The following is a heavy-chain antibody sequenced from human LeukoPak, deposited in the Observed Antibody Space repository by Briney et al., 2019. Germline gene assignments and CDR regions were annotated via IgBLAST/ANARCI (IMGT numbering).Heavy chain of an antibody. D-gene: IGHD3-22*01. Sequence: GGSLRLSCAASGFTFSSYSMNWVRQAPGKGLEWVSSISSSSSYIYYADSVKGRITIYGDNAKNSLYLQMNSLRAEDTAVYYCARDISRVYDSSGWNFDYWGQGTLVTVSS. V-gene: IGHV3-21*01. J-gene: IGHJ4*02. CDR3: ARDISRVYDSSGWNFDY. CDR1: GFTFSSYS. CDR2: ISSSSSYI.